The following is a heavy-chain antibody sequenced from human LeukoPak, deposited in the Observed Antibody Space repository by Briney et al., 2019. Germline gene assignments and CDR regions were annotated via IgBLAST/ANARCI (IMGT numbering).Heavy chain of an antibody. J-gene: IGHJ4*02. Sequence: GGSLRLSCAASGFTFSRYGMHWVRQAPGKGLEWLAFVRYDGSNKYYADSVKGRFTVSRDNSKNTLYLETNSLRTEDTAVYYCAKDRTSDNSDDDYWGQGTLVTVSS. V-gene: IGHV3-30*02. CDR3: AKDRTSDNSDDDY. D-gene: IGHD3-22*01. CDR1: GFTFSRYG. CDR2: VRYDGSNK.